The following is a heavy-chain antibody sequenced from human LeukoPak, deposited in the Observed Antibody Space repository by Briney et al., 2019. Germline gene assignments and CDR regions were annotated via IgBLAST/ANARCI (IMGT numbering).Heavy chain of an antibody. V-gene: IGHV1-18*01. J-gene: IGHJ4*02. CDR2: ISAYNGNT. D-gene: IGHD1-26*01. Sequence: ASVKVSCKASGYTFTSYGISWVRQAPGQGLEWMGWISAYNGNTNYAQKLQGRVTMTTDTSTSTAYMELRSLRSDDTAVYYCARVARSLIVFSGFDYWGQGTLVTVSS. CDR3: ARVARSLIVFSGFDY. CDR1: GYTFTSYG.